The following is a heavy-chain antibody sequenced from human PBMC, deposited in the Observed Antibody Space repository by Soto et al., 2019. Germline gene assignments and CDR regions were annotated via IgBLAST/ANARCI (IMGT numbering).Heavy chain of an antibody. D-gene: IGHD2-15*01. CDR2: IYYSGST. J-gene: IGHJ5*02. CDR1: GGSISSGDYY. V-gene: IGHV4-30-4*01. Sequence: SETLSLTCTVSGGSISSGDYYWSWIRQPPGKGLEWIGYIYYSGSTYYNPSLKSRVTISVDTSKNQFSLKLSSVTAADTAVYYCARVINCSGGSCYSGWFDPWGQGTLVTVS. CDR3: ARVINCSGGSCYSGWFDP.